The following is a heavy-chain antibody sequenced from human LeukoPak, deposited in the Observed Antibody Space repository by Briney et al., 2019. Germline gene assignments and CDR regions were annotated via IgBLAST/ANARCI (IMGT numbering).Heavy chain of an antibody. CDR3: ARALLNWGPSDAFDI. J-gene: IGHJ3*02. CDR2: INPNSGGT. Sequence: ASVKVSCKASGYTFTGYYMHWVRQAPGQGLEWMGWINPNSGGTNYAQKFQGRVAMTRDTSISTAYMELSRLRSDDTAVYYCARALLNWGPSDAFDIWGQGTMVTVSS. D-gene: IGHD7-27*01. CDR1: GYTFTGYY. V-gene: IGHV1-2*02.